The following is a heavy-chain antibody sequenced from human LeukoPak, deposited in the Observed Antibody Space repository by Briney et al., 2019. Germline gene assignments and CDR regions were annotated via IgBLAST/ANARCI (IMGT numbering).Heavy chain of an antibody. CDR3: ARDGEYTSSGYYPS. CDR1: GYTFTSYG. CDR2: ISAYNGNT. J-gene: IGHJ5*02. Sequence: ASVKVSCKASGYTFTSYGISWVRQAPGQGLEWMGWISAYNGNTNYAQKLQGRVTMTTDTSTSTAYMELRSLRSDDTAVYYCARDGEYTSSGYYPSWGQGTLVTVSS. D-gene: IGHD3-22*01. V-gene: IGHV1-18*01.